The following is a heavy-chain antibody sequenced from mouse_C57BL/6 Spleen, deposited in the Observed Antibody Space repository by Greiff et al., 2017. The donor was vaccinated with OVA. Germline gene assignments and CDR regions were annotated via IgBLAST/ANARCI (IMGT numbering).Heavy chain of an antibody. Sequence: QVQLQQSGPELVKPGASVKISCKASGYAFSSSWMNWVKQRPGKGLEWIGRIYPGDGDTNYNGKFKGKATLTADKSSSTAYMQRSSLTSEDSAVYFCARWDYYGSSYKYFDVWGTGTTVTVSS. D-gene: IGHD1-1*01. CDR1: GYAFSSSW. CDR3: ARWDYYGSSYKYFDV. CDR2: IYPGDGDT. J-gene: IGHJ1*03. V-gene: IGHV1-82*01.